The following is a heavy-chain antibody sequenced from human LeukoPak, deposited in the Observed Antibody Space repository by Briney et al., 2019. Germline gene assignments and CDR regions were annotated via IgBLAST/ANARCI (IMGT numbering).Heavy chain of an antibody. CDR3: AELGITMIGGV. Sequence: GGSLRLSCAASGFTLSSYSMKWVRQAPGKGLEWVSYISISSSTIYYADSVKGRFTISRDNAKNSLYLQMNSLRAEDTAVYYCAELGITMIGGVWGKGTTVTISS. CDR1: GFTLSSYS. J-gene: IGHJ6*04. V-gene: IGHV3-48*01. D-gene: IGHD3-10*02. CDR2: ISISSSTI.